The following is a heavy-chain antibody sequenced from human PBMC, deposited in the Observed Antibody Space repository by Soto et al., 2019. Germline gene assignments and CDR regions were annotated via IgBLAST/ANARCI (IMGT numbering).Heavy chain of an antibody. CDR1: GGSISSYY. CDR2: IYYSGSS. CDR3: AGLQINYYYMDV. J-gene: IGHJ6*03. V-gene: IGHV4-59*01. D-gene: IGHD1-1*01. Sequence: QVQLQESGPGLVKPSETLSLTCTVSGGSISSYYWNWIRQPPGKGLEWIGDIYYSGSSTYNPSLKSRVTISVDMSRNQFSLRLCSVTAADTAVYYCAGLQINYYYMDVWGKGTTVTVSS.